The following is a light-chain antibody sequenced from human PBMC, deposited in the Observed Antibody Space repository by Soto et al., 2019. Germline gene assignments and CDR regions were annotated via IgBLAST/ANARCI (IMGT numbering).Light chain of an antibody. J-gene: IGKJ3*01. CDR3: QQSYSTLRA. CDR2: TAS. CDR1: QTISSY. Sequence: DIQMTQSPSSLSASVGDRVTITCRASQTISSYLNWYQQKPGKAPKLLIYTASSLQSGVPSRFSGSGSGTDFSLTISSLQPEDFATYFCQQSYSTLRAFGPGTKVHIK. V-gene: IGKV1-39*01.